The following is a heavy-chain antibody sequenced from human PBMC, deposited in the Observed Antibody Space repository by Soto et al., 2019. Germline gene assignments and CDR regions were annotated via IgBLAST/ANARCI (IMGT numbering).Heavy chain of an antibody. CDR1: GGSISSYY. CDR3: ARCDPNWFDP. V-gene: IGHV4-59*01. CDR2: IYYSGST. J-gene: IGHJ5*02. Sequence: QVQLQESGPGLVKPSETLPLTCTVSGGSISSYYWSWIRQPPGKGLEWIGYIYYSGSTNYNPSLKSRVTISVDTSKNQFSLKLSSVTAADTAVYYCARCDPNWFDPWGQGTLVTVSS.